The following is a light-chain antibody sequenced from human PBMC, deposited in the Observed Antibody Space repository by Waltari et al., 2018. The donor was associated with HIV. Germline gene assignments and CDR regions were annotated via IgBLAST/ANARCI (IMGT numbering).Light chain of an antibody. CDR3: QQYDNWPPYT. V-gene: IGKV3-15*01. J-gene: IGKJ2*01. CDR2: GAS. Sequence: ATLSVSPGERVTISCRASQSVNSNLAWYQHKPGQAPRLLIYGASTRATGIPGRISGSGSGTEFTLTISSLQSEDFAVYYCQQYDNWPPYTFGQGTKLEIK. CDR1: QSVNSN.